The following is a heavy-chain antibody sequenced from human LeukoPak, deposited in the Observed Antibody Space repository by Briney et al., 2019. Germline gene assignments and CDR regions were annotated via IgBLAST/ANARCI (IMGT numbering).Heavy chain of an antibody. Sequence: SETLSLTCVVYGGSFSGNIWGWIRQPPGKGLEWIGSIYDSGSTYYNPSLKSRVTISVDTSKNQFSLKLNSVTAADTAVYYCARHYGPWGQGTLVTVSS. J-gene: IGHJ5*02. D-gene: IGHD3-10*01. CDR1: GGSFSGNI. V-gene: IGHV4-39*01. CDR2: IYDSGST. CDR3: ARHYGP.